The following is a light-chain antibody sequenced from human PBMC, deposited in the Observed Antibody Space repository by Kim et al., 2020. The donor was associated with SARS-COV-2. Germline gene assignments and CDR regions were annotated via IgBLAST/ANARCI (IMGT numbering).Light chain of an antibody. V-gene: IGLV7-43*01. CDR2: STS. CDR1: AGAVSSGYS. J-gene: IGLJ3*02. Sequence: GGTVTRTCASSAGAVSSGYSPNWFQQKPGQAPRALIYSTSNKPSWTPARFSGSLLGGKAALTLSGVQPEDEADYYCLLYYGGGTWVFGGGTQLTVL. CDR3: LLYYGGGTWV.